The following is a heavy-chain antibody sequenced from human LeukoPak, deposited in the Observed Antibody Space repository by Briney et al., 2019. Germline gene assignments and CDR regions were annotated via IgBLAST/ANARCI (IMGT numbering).Heavy chain of an antibody. D-gene: IGHD1-26*01. J-gene: IGHJ5*02. CDR2: IYYSGST. CDR3: AKGPRYSGSYYSWFDP. Sequence: SETLSLTCTVSGGSISSSSYYWGWIRQPPGKGLEWIGSIYYSGSTYYNPSLKSRVTISVDTSKNQFSLKLSSVTAADTAVYYCAKGPRYSGSYYSWFDPWGQGNLVTVSS. V-gene: IGHV4-39*01. CDR1: GGSISSSSYY.